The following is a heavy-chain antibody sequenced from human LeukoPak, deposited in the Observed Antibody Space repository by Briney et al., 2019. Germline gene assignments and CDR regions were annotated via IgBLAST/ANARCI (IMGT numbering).Heavy chain of an antibody. Sequence: ASETLSLTCTVSGGSISSYYWSWIRQPAGKGLEWIGRIYTSGNTNYNPSLESRVTMSLDTSRNQFSLKLRSVTAADTAVYYCARDSGYDLNCFDPWGLGTLVTVSS. J-gene: IGHJ5*02. V-gene: IGHV4-4*07. CDR3: ARDSGYDLNCFDP. CDR1: GGSISSYY. CDR2: IYTSGNT. D-gene: IGHD5-12*01.